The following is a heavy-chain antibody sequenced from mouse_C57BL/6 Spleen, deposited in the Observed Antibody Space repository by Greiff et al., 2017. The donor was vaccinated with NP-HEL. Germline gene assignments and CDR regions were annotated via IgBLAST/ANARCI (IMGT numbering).Heavy chain of an antibody. CDR1: GFTFSDYG. CDR2: ISSGSSTI. CDR3: ATNYGSSYRYFDV. Sequence: EVQGVESGGGLVKPGGSLKLSCAASGFTFSDYGMHWVRQAPEKGLEWVAYISSGSSTIYYADTVKGRFTISRDNAKNTLFLQMTSLRSEVTAMYYCATNYGSSYRYFDVWGTGTTVTVSS. V-gene: IGHV5-17*01. D-gene: IGHD1-1*01. J-gene: IGHJ1*03.